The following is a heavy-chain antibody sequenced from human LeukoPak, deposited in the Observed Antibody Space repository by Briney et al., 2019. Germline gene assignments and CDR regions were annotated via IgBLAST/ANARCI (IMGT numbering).Heavy chain of an antibody. J-gene: IGHJ4*02. D-gene: IGHD2-2*02. Sequence: GGSLRLSCAASGFTVSSNYMSWVRQAPGKGLEWVSVIYSGGSTYYADSVKGRFTISRDNSKNTLYLQMNSLRAEDTAVYYCAKLAPSRNCSSTSCYNWYFDYWGQGTLVTVSS. CDR2: IYSGGST. CDR1: GFTVSSNY. V-gene: IGHV3-53*01. CDR3: AKLAPSRNCSSTSCYNWYFDY.